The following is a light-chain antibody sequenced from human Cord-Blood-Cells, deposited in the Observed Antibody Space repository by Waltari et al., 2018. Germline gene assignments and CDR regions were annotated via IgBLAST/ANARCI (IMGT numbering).Light chain of an antibody. CDR2: DAS. J-gene: IGKJ2*01. CDR3: QQRSNWYT. Sequence: EIVLTQSPATLSLSPGDRATLSCRASQCVSSYLAWYQQKPGQAPRLLIYDASNRATGIPARFSGSGSGTDFTLTISSLEPEDFAVYYCQQRSNWYTFGQGTKLEIK. V-gene: IGKV3-11*01. CDR1: QCVSSY.